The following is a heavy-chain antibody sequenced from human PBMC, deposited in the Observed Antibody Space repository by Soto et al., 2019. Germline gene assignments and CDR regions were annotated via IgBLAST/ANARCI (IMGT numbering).Heavy chain of an antibody. Sequence: GGSLRLSCAASGFTVSSNYMSWVRQAPGKGLEWVSVIYSGGSTYYADSVKGRFTISRDNSKNTLYLQMNSLRAEDTAVYYCARDFESYSPRGGVFDIWGKGKMVTVSS. CDR2: IYSGGST. CDR1: GFTVSSNY. J-gene: IGHJ3*02. V-gene: IGHV3-66*01. D-gene: IGHD1-26*01. CDR3: ARDFESYSPRGGVFDI.